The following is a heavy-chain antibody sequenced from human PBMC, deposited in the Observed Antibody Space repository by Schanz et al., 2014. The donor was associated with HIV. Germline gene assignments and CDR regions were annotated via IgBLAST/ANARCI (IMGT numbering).Heavy chain of an antibody. Sequence: EVQLLESGGGLVQPGGSLRLSCAASGITFSSYAMNWVRQAPGKGLEWVSSITGSGSSTYYADSVKGRFTISRDNSKNMLFLQLNSLRAEDTAVYYCARGAGDTDWGRIWGQGTLVTVSS. CDR1: GITFSSYA. CDR2: ITGSGSST. V-gene: IGHV3-23*01. J-gene: IGHJ3*02. CDR3: ARGAGDTDWGRI. D-gene: IGHD5-18*01.